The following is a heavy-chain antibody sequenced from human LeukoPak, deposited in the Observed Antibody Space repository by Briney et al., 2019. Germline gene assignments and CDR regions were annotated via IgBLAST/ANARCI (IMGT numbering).Heavy chain of an antibody. D-gene: IGHD1-26*01. V-gene: IGHV3-30*04. CDR1: GFTFSNYA. CDR3: ARERLRLSVGVYRPRYYYGMDV. CDR2: ISYDGSNK. Sequence: PGGSLRLSCAASGFTFSNYAMYWVRQPPGKGLGWVAVISYDGSNKYYADSVKGRFTISRDNSKNTLYLQMNSLRAEDTAVYYCARERLRLSVGVYRPRYYYGMDVWGQGTTVTVSS. J-gene: IGHJ6*02.